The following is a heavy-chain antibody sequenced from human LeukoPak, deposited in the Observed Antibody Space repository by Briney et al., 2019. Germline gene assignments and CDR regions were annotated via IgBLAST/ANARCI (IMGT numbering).Heavy chain of an antibody. CDR1: GFTFSSYA. Sequence: GGSLRLSCAASGFTFSSYAMSWVRQAPGKGLEWVSAISGSGGSTYYADSVKGRFTISRDNSKNTLYLQMNSLRAEDTAVYYCAKGRGWWVRGTNYGMDVWGKGTTVTVSS. CDR3: AKGRGWWVRGTNYGMDV. D-gene: IGHD3-10*01. J-gene: IGHJ6*04. CDR2: ISGSGGST. V-gene: IGHV3-23*01.